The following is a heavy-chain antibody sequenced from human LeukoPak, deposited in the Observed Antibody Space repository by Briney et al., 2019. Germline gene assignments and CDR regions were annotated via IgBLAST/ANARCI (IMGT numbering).Heavy chain of an antibody. Sequence: TGGSLRLSCAVSGFTFSNYWMGWVRQAPGKGLEWVAHIKQDESEKYYVDSVKGRFTISRDNARNSLYLRMNSLRAEDTAVYYCVRDKVVESNTASLFGYWGQGTLVTVSS. CDR2: IKQDESEK. V-gene: IGHV3-7*01. D-gene: IGHD3-22*01. CDR3: VRDKVVESNTASLFGY. CDR1: GFTFSNYW. J-gene: IGHJ4*02.